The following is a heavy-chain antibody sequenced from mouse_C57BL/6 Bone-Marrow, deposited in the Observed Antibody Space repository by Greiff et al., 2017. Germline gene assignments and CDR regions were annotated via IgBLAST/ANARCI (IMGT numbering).Heavy chain of an antibody. V-gene: IGHV7-1*01. CDR2: SRNKANDYTT. CDR1: GFTISDFY. J-gene: IGHJ1*03. CDR3: ARDAGYSSFYGYFDV. Sequence: EVMLVESGGGFVQSGRSLRLSCATSGFTISDFYMEWVRQAPGKGLEWIAASRNKANDYTTEYSASVKGRFIVSRDTSQSILYLQMNALGAEDTASYYCARDAGYSSFYGYFDVWGTGTTVTVSS. D-gene: IGHD1-1*01.